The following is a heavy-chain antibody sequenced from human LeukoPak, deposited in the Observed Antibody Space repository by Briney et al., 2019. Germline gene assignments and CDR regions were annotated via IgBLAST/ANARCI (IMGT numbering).Heavy chain of an antibody. J-gene: IGHJ6*02. D-gene: IGHD2-2*01. CDR3: ARIDIVVVPAAAYGMDV. Sequence: ASVKVSCKASGYTFTSYYMHWVRQAPGQGLEWMGIINPSGGSTSYAQKFQGRVTMTTDTSTSTAYMELRSLRSDDTAVYYCARIDIVVVPAAAYGMDVWGQGTTVTVSS. V-gene: IGHV1-46*01. CDR2: INPSGGST. CDR1: GYTFTSYY.